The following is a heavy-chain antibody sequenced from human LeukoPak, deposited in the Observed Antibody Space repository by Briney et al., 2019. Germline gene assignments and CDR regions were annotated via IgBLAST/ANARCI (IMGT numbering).Heavy chain of an antibody. J-gene: IGHJ4*02. CDR1: GGSITTYY. D-gene: IGHD2-21*02. CDR3: ASGSVVTALDQ. V-gene: IGHV4-59*01. CDR2: IYYTGNT. Sequence: PSETLSLTCAVSGGSITTYYWTWIRQPPGQALKWIGYIYYTGNTKDNPSLESRVTMSIDTSKSEFSLKISSVNAADTAVYFCASGSVVTALDQWGQGTLITVSS.